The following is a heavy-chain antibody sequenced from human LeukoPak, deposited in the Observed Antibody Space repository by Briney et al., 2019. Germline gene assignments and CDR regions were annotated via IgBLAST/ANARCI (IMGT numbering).Heavy chain of an antibody. CDR3: AKNMVRGVIMSSSFDY. CDR2: ISASGGST. V-gene: IGHV3-23*01. CDR1: GLTFSSFG. J-gene: IGHJ4*02. Sequence: GGSLRLSCAASGLTFSSFGMNWVRQAPGKGLEWVSAISASGGSTYYADSVKGRFTISRDNSKNTLYLQMNSLRAEDTAVYYCAKNMVRGVIMSSSFDYWGQGTLVTVSS. D-gene: IGHD3-10*01.